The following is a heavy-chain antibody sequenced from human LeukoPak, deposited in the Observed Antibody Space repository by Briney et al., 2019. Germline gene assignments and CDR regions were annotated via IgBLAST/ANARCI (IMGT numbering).Heavy chain of an antibody. CDR1: GFTVSSNY. Sequence: GGSLRLSCAASGFTVSSNYMSWVRQAPGKGLEWVSVIYSGGSTYYADSVKGRFTISRDNSKNTLYLQMNSLRAEDTAVYYCARDTGRGSGSYYNNYYHYGMDVWGKGTTVTVSS. CDR3: ARDTGRGSGSYYNNYYHYGMDV. J-gene: IGHJ6*04. CDR2: IYSGGST. D-gene: IGHD3-10*01. V-gene: IGHV3-53*01.